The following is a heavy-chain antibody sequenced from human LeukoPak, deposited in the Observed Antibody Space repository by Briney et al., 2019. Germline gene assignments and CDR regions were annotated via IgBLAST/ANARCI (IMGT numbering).Heavy chain of an antibody. D-gene: IGHD3-22*01. CDR1: GYTFTSYG. CDR2: ISAYNGNT. Sequence: GASVKVSCKASGYTFTSYGISWVRQAPGQGLEWMGWISAYNGNTNYTQKLQGRVTMTTDTSTSTAYIELRSLRSDDTAVYYCARRRSPYDSSGYYNYWGQGTLVTVSS. J-gene: IGHJ4*02. V-gene: IGHV1-18*01. CDR3: ARRRSPYDSSGYYNY.